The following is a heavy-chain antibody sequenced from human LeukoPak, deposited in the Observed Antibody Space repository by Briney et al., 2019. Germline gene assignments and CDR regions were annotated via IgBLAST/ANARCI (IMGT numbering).Heavy chain of an antibody. CDR3: ARDHEGIYCSGGSCYSGYCYYYMDV. J-gene: IGHJ6*03. CDR2: ISASAAMT. CDR1: GFTFNNYV. Sequence: PGGSLRLSCEASGFTFNNYVMTWVRQAPGKGLEWVSSISASAAMTYYADSVKGRFTISRDNAKNSLYLQMNSLRAEDTAVYYCARDHEGIYCSGGSCYSGYCYYYMDVWGKGTTVTVSS. D-gene: IGHD2-15*01. V-gene: IGHV3-23*01.